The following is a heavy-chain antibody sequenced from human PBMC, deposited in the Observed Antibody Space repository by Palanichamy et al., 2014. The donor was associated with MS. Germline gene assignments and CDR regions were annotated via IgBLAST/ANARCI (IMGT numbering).Heavy chain of an antibody. V-gene: IGHV1-69*06. J-gene: IGHJ5*02. D-gene: IGHD2-8*01. CDR2: IIPIFNSP. CDR1: TDTFSSYA. Sequence: QVQPVQSGAEVKPPGSSVKVSCKASTDTFSSYAVAWVRQAPGQGLEWMGAIIPIFNSPNYAQKFQGRLTITADRSTGTAYMELSTLTSEDTAMYYCAGHQRAARALMTWLDPWGQGTLVVVSA. CDR3: AGHQRAARALMTWLDP.